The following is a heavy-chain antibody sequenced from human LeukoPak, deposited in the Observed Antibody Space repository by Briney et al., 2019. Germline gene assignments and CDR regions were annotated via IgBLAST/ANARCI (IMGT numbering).Heavy chain of an antibody. Sequence: SVKVSCKASGGTFSSYAISWVRQAPGQGLEWMGGIIPIFGTANYAQKFQGRVTITADESTSTAYMELSSLRSEDTAVYYCATSAGTGIAAFDIWGQGTMVTVSS. CDR1: GGTFSSYA. CDR3: ATSAGTGIAAFDI. J-gene: IGHJ3*02. CDR2: IIPIFGTA. D-gene: IGHD6-13*01. V-gene: IGHV1-69*13.